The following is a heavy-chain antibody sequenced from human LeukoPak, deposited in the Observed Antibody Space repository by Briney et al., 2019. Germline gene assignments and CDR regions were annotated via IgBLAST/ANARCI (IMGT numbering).Heavy chain of an antibody. D-gene: IGHD3-3*01. J-gene: IGHJ6*02. CDR1: GFTFSSYA. CDR3: ARDTPYNPYYDFWSGYSYGMDV. V-gene: IGHV3-30-3*01. Sequence: GGSLRLSCAASGFTFSSYAMHWVRQAPGKGLEWVAVISYDGSTKYYADSVKGRFTISRDNSKNTLYLQMNSLRAEDTAVYYCARDTPYNPYYDFWSGYSYGMDVWGQGTTVTVSS. CDR2: ISYDGSTK.